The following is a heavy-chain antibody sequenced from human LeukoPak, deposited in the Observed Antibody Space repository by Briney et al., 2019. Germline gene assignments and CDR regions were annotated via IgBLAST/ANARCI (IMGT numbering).Heavy chain of an antibody. D-gene: IGHD3-3*01. CDR1: GGSFSADY. J-gene: IGHJ4*02. Sequence: PSETLSLTCTVYGGSFSADYWSWIRQAPGKGLEWIGEIDHTGSTNYNPSLRSRVTISIDTSKTQFSLKLTSVSAADTAVYYCARGRKFWSPFYMYWGQGTLVTVSS. CDR3: ARGRKFWSPFYMY. V-gene: IGHV4-34*01. CDR2: IDHTGST.